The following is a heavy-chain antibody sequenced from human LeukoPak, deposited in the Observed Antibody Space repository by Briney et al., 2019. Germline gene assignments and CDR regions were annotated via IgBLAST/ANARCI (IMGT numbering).Heavy chain of an antibody. CDR2: ISSSSSYI. CDR3: ARLTIAGGFDI. Sequence: PGGSLRLSCAASGINFRASGMHWVRQAPGMGLEWASSISSSSSYIYYADSVKGRFTISRDNAKNSLYLQMNSLRAEDTAVYYCARLTIAGGFDIWGQGTMVTVSS. D-gene: IGHD6-13*01. V-gene: IGHV3-21*01. J-gene: IGHJ3*02. CDR1: GINFRASG.